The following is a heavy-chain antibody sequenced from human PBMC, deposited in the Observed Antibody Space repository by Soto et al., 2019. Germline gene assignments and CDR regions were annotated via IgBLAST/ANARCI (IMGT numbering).Heavy chain of an antibody. V-gene: IGHV1-18*01. J-gene: IGHJ6*02. CDR2: ISPYNGNT. CDR3: ARGFGGWFGVAYYYGMDV. D-gene: IGHD3-16*01. CDR1: GYTFTSYG. Sequence: QVQLVQSGAEVKKPGASVKVSCKASGYTFTSYGISWVRQAPGQGLEWMGWISPYNGNTNYAQKLQGRVTMTTDTSTSTAYMDLRSLRSDGTAVYYCARGFGGWFGVAYYYGMDVWGQGTTVTVSS.